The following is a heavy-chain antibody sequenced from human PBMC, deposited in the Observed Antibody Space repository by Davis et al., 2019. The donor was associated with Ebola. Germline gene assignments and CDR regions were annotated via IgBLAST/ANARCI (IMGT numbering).Heavy chain of an antibody. V-gene: IGHV1-2*02. CDR1: GYTFTGYY. CDR3: ARASSGWYGFSGY. Sequence: ASVKVSCKASGYTFTGYYMHWVRQAPGQGLEWMGWINPNSGGTNYAQKFQGRVTMTRDTSTSTVYMELSSLRSEDTAVYYCARASSGWYGFSGYWGQGTLVTVSS. J-gene: IGHJ4*02. D-gene: IGHD6-19*01. CDR2: INPNSGGT.